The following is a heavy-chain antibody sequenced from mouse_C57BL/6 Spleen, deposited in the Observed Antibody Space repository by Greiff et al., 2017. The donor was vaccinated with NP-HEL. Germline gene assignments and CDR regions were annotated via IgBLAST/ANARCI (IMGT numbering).Heavy chain of an antibody. CDR3: AREDYDGVYYFDY. J-gene: IGHJ2*01. V-gene: IGHV1-81*01. CDR2: IYPRSGNT. CDR1: GYTFTSYG. Sequence: QVQLKQSGAELARPGASVKLSCKASGYTFTSYGISWVKQRTGQGLEWIGEIYPRSGNTYYNEKFKGKATLTADKSSSTAYMELRSLTSEDSAVYFCAREDYDGVYYFDYWGQGTTLTVSS. D-gene: IGHD2-4*01.